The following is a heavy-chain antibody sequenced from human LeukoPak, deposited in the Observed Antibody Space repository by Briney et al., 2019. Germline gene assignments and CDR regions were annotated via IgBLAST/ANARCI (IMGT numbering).Heavy chain of an antibody. D-gene: IGHD3-3*01. V-gene: IGHV5-51*01. Sequence: GESLKIYCKGSGYSFNSYWIGRVRQMPGQGLEWMVIIYPGDSYTRYSQSFQGQVTISADKAISTAYLQWSSLKASDSAMYYCARLTPISYDCCSGPQSGAFDIWGQGTMVTVSS. CDR2: IYPGDSYT. J-gene: IGHJ3*02. CDR3: ARLTPISYDCCSGPQSGAFDI. CDR1: GYSFNSYW.